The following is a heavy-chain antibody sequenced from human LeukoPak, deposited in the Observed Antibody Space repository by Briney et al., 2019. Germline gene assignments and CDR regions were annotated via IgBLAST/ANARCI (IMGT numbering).Heavy chain of an antibody. CDR3: ARGPIWFGELFFPYYFDY. J-gene: IGHJ4*02. CDR1: GFTFSNYA. D-gene: IGHD3-10*01. Sequence: GGSLRLSCAASGFTFSNYAMHWVRHAPGQGLEWMGWINPNSGGTNYAQKFQGRVTMTRDTSISTAYMELSRLRSDDTAVYYCARGPIWFGELFFPYYFDYWGQGTLVTVSS. CDR2: INPNSGGT. V-gene: IGHV1-2*02.